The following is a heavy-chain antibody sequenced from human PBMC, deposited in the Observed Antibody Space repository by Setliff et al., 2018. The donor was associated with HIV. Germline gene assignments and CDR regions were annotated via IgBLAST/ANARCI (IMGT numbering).Heavy chain of an antibody. CDR2: ISDSGGST. CDR1: GFTFSKYA. J-gene: IGHJ3*02. D-gene: IGHD3-22*01. V-gene: IGHV3-23*01. CDR3: AKRGYDSSALRAFDAFDI. Sequence: PGGSLRLSCAASGFTFSKYAMSWVRQAPGKGLEWVSAISDSGGSTYYADSVKGRFTISRDNSKNTLYLQMNSLRAEDTAEYYCAKRGYDSSALRAFDAFDIWGQGTLGTV.